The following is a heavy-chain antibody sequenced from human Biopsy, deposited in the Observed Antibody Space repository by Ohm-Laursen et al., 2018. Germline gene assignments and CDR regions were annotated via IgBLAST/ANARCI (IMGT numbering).Heavy chain of an antibody. D-gene: IGHD3-3*01. Sequence: SETLSLTCSVSGVYISDYYWSWIRQPPGRGLEWIGYISNRGSTNYNPSLRGRVTISADTSKNQFSLKLSSVTAADTAVFFCARLYRLDDYWNDDPPDAFDVWGQGTRVTVSS. CDR2: ISNRGST. J-gene: IGHJ3*01. CDR1: GVYISDYY. V-gene: IGHV4-59*01. CDR3: ARLYRLDDYWNDDPPDAFDV.